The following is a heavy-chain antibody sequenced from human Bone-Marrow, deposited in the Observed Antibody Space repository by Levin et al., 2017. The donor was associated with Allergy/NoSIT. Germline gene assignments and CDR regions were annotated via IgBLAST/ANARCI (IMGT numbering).Heavy chain of an antibody. CDR3: ARGPRLVVTFPSDS. V-gene: IGHV3-30-3*01. Sequence: GGSLRLSCVASGFTFSAYGMHWFRQAPGKGLEWVAFILYDGSKEDYADSVRGRFTVSRDNSYNTVFLDMNGLRVDDTAIYYCARGPRLVVTFPSDSWGQGIQVTVSS. CDR2: ILYDGSKE. D-gene: IGHD2-21*02. J-gene: IGHJ4*02. CDR1: GFTFSAYG.